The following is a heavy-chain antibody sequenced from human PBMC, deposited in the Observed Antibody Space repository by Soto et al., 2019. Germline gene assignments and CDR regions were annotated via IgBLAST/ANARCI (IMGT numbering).Heavy chain of an antibody. V-gene: IGHV1-18*04. CDR1: GYSFASYG. Sequence: ASVKVSCKTSGYSFASYGISWVRQAPGQGLEWMGWISAYNGDTNSVQKFQGRVTMTTDTSTSTAYMELRSLRSDDTAVYYCARDPPITGSLRGTPLMAVWG. J-gene: IGHJ6*02. CDR3: ARDPPITGSLRGTPLMAV. CDR2: ISAYNGDT. D-gene: IGHD1-20*01.